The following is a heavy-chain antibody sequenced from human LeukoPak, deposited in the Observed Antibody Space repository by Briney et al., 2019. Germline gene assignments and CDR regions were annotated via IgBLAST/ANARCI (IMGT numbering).Heavy chain of an antibody. CDR2: ISAYNGNT. V-gene: IGHV1-18*01. CDR3: ARDDIVATITYDY. J-gene: IGHJ4*02. Sequence: ASVKVSSKASGYTFTRYGISWVRQAPGQGLEWMGWISAYNGNTNYAHKLQGRVTMTPDTSTSTAYMELRSLRSDDTAVYYCARDDIVATITYDYWGQGTLVTVSS. D-gene: IGHD5-12*01. CDR1: GYTFTRYG.